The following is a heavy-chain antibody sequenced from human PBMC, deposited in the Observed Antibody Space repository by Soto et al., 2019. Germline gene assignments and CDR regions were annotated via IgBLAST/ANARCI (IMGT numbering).Heavy chain of an antibody. CDR3: AGRKVGAATSYYYYGMDV. J-gene: IGHJ6*02. D-gene: IGHD1-26*01. CDR2: ISTSSSTI. V-gene: IGHV3-48*01. Sequence: EVQLVESGGGLVQPGGSLRLSCAASGFTFSSYSMNWVRQAPGKGLEWGSDISTSSSTIYSADSVKGRFTISKDNAQISLYLQKNSRRGADTAVYYCAGRKVGAATSYYYYGMDVWGQGTTVTVSS. CDR1: GFTFSSYS.